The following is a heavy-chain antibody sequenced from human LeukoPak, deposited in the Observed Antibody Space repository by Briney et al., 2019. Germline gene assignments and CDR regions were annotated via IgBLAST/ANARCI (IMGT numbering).Heavy chain of an antibody. D-gene: IGHD2-2*01. CDR3: ARDLIEVSPPA. CDR2: INPSCGST. CDR1: GYTFTSYY. V-gene: IGHV1-46*01. Sequence: ASVKVSCKASGYTFTSYYMHWVRQARGQGREWMGIINPSCGSTSYAQNSQGRVNINRATSTRTVYMELSSMTSEDTAVYHCARDLIEVSPPAWGQGTLVTVSS. J-gene: IGHJ4*02.